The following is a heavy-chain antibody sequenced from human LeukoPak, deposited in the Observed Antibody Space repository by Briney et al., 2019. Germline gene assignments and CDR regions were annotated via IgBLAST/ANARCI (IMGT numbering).Heavy chain of an antibody. CDR2: IYYSGST. Sequence: PSETLSLTCTVSGGSISSSSYYWGWIRQPPGKGLEWIGSIYYSGSTYYNLSLKSRVTISVDRSKNQFSLKLSSVTAADTAVYYCARDYYGSGSYYNVVSYGMDVWGQGTTVTVSS. CDR1: GGSISSSSYY. CDR3: ARDYYGSGSYYNVVSYGMDV. V-gene: IGHV4-39*07. D-gene: IGHD3-10*01. J-gene: IGHJ6*02.